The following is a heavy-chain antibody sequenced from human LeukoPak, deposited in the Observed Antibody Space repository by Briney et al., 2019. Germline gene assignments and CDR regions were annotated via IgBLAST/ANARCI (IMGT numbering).Heavy chain of an antibody. CDR3: ARLGIITAAGSNDY. D-gene: IGHD6-13*01. J-gene: IGHJ4*02. Sequence: GGSLRLSCAASGFTFSSYAMSWVRQAPGKGLEWVSAISGSGGSTYYADSVKGRFTISRDNSKNTLYLQMNSLRAEDTAVYYCARLGIITAAGSNDYWGQGTLVTVSS. V-gene: IGHV3-23*01. CDR1: GFTFSSYA. CDR2: ISGSGGST.